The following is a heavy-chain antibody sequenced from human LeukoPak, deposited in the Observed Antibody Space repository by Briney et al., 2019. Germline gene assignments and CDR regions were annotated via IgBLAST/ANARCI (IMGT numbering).Heavy chain of an antibody. V-gene: IGHV3-9*01. CDR2: ISWNSGSI. CDR3: AASLLVTWDLPPAPDY. CDR1: GFTFDDYA. J-gene: IGHJ4*02. Sequence: PGRSLRLSCAASGFTFDDYAMHWVRQAPGKGLEWVSGISWNSGSIGYADSVKGRFTISRDNAKNSLYLQMNSLRSDDTAVYYCAASLLVTWDLPPAPDYWGQGTLVTVSS. D-gene: IGHD4-11*01.